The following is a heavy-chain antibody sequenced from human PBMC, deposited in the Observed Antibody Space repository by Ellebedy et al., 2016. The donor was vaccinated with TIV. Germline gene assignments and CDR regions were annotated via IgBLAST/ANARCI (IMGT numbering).Heavy chain of an antibody. CDR3: ARDFRGVDEPFDI. D-gene: IGHD3-10*01. CDR2: VYHSGST. J-gene: IGHJ3*02. CDR1: GGSVNSYY. V-gene: IGHV4-59*02. Sequence: ESLKISCTVSGGSVNSYYWSWVRQPPGMGLEWIGYVYHSGSTNYNPSLKSRVSMSLDMSKNHFSLRLTSVTAADTAVYYCARDFRGVDEPFDIWGQGTMVTVSS.